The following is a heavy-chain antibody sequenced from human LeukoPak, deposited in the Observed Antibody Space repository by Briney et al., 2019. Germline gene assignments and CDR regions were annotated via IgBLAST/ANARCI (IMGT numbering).Heavy chain of an antibody. J-gene: IGHJ1*01. D-gene: IGHD2-21*02. CDR1: GFTFSSYA. CDR2: ISSNGGST. Sequence: SGGSLRLSCAASGFTFSSYAMHWVRQAPGKGLEYVSAISSNGGSTYYANSVKGRFTISRDNSKNTLYLQMGSLRAEDMAVYYCASSPVVVTANNFQHWGQGTLVTVSS. V-gene: IGHV3-64*01. CDR3: ASSPVVVTANNFQH.